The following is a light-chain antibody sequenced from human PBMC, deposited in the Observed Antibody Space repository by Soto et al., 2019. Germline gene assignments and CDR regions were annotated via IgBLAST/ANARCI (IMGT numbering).Light chain of an antibody. Sequence: DILITQSPLSLTVTPGEPASSSCRSGHGLLQINAHNYLDWYLQKPGQSPQLLIYFGSTRASGVPDRFSGSGSGTDFTLKISRVEAEDVGVYYCMQTLQTPYTFGQGTGLEIK. J-gene: IGKJ2*01. CDR1: HGLLQINAHNY. CDR3: MQTLQTPYT. V-gene: IGKV2-28*01. CDR2: FGS.